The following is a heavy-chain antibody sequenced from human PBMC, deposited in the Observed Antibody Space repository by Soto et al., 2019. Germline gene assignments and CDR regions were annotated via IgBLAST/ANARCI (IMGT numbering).Heavy chain of an antibody. CDR1: GGSISSGGYY. Sequence: SETLSLTCTVSGGSISSGGYYWSWIRQHPGKGLEWIGYIYYSGSTYYNPSLKSRVTISVDTSKNQFSLKLSSVTAADTAVYYCARDLRCSSTSCYSSSWFDYWGQGTLVTVSS. J-gene: IGHJ4*02. CDR3: ARDLRCSSTSCYSSSWFDY. V-gene: IGHV4-31*03. D-gene: IGHD2-2*02. CDR2: IYYSGST.